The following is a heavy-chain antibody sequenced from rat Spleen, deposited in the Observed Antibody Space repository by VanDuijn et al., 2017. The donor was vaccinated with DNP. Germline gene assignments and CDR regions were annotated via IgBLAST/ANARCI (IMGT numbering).Heavy chain of an antibody. CDR2: ISYDGSST. D-gene: IGHD4-3*01. V-gene: IGHV5-7*01. CDR1: GFTFSDYN. CDR3: ERQGGAREDA. Sequence: EVQLVESGGGLVQPGRSLKLSCAASGFTFSDYNMAWVRQAPKKGLEWVATISYDGSSTYYRDSVKGRFTISRDNAKSTLYLQMDSLRSEDTATYYCERQGGAREDAWGQGTSVTVSS. J-gene: IGHJ4*01.